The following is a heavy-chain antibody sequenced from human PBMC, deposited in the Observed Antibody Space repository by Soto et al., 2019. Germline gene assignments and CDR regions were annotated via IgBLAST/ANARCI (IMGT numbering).Heavy chain of an antibody. CDR2: IYYSGST. J-gene: IGHJ5*02. CDR1: GGSISSSSFH. Sequence: SETLSLTCTVSGGSISSSSFHWGWIRQPPGKGLEWIGYIYYSGSTYYSPSLKSRLTISVDTSKNQFSLKLSSVTAADTAVYYCARHSGNWFDAWGQGTLVTVSS. CDR3: ARHSGNWFDA. D-gene: IGHD1-1*01. V-gene: IGHV4-39*01.